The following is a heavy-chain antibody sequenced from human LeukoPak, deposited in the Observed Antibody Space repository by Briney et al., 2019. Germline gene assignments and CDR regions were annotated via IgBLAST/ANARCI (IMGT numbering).Heavy chain of an antibody. D-gene: IGHD3-10*01. CDR2: INPNSGDT. V-gene: IGHV1-2*02. CDR1: GYILTDYY. Sequence: ASVKVSCKASGYILTDYYMHWVRQAPGQGLEWMGWINPNSGDTNYAQKFQGRVTMTRDTSISTVYMELRRLRYDDTAAYYCARDSGPGWFGELPYYFDYWGQGTLVTVSS. J-gene: IGHJ4*02. CDR3: ARDSGPGWFGELPYYFDY.